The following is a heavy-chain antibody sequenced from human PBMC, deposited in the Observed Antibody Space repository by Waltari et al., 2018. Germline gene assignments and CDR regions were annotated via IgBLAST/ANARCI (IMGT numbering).Heavy chain of an antibody. D-gene: IGHD6-13*01. Sequence: EVQLLESGGGLVQPGGSLRLSCAASGFTFSSYAMSWVRQAPGKGLEWVSVSYSVGSTYDADSVKGRFTISRDNSKNTLYLQMNSLRAEDTAVYYCAKDLNRYSSSWYPNWGQGTLVTVSS. V-gene: IGHV3-23*03. CDR1: GFTFSSYA. CDR2: SYSVGST. J-gene: IGHJ4*02. CDR3: AKDLNRYSSSWYPN.